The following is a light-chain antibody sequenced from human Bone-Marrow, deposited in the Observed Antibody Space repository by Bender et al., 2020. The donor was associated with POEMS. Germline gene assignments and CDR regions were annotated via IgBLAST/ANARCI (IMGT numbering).Light chain of an antibody. Sequence: SYELTQPPSVSVSPGQTASITCSGDQLGDKYASWYQQKPGQSPVLVIYQDTKRPSGIPERLSGSNSGNTATLTISGTQAMDEADYYCQAWDGPTAVFGGGTKLTVL. CDR2: QDT. V-gene: IGLV3-1*01. CDR3: QAWDGPTAV. J-gene: IGLJ3*02. CDR1: QLGDKY.